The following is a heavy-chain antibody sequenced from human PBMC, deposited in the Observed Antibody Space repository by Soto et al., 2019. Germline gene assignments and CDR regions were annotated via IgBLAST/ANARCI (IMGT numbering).Heavy chain of an antibody. Sequence: QVQLVESGGGVVQPGRSLRLSCAASGFTFSSYGMHWVRQAPGKGLEWVAVIWYDGSNKYYADSVKGRFTISRDNSKKTLYLQMNSLRAEDTAVYYCARDRGVPAAMVYYYYMDVWCKGTTVTVSS. CDR2: IWYDGSNK. CDR1: GFTFSSYG. V-gene: IGHV3-33*01. J-gene: IGHJ6*03. CDR3: ARDRGVPAAMVYYYYMDV. D-gene: IGHD2-2*01.